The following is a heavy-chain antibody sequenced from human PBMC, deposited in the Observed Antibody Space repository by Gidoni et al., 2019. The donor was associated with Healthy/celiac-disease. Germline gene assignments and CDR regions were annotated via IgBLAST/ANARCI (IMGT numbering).Heavy chain of an antibody. CDR2: ISYDGSNK. V-gene: IGHV3-30*18. CDR3: AKDSAAASALDY. CDR1: GFTFSSYG. Sequence: QVQLVESGGGVVQPGRSLRLSCAASGFTFSSYGMHWVRQAPGKGLEWVAVISYDGSNKYYADSVKGRFTISRDNSKNTLYLQMNSLRAEDTAVYYCAKDSAAASALDYWGQGTLVTVSS. J-gene: IGHJ4*02. D-gene: IGHD6-13*01.